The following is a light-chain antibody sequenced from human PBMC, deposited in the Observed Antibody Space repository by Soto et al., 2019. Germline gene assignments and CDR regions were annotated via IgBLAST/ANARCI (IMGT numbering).Light chain of an antibody. CDR2: GAS. V-gene: IGKV3-20*01. CDR1: QSVPNSY. J-gene: IGKJ4*01. Sequence: EIVLTQSLGTLSLSPGERATLSCRASQSVPNSYLAWYQQKPGQAPRLLIYGASSRATGIPVRFSGSGSGTDFTLTISRLEPEDVAVYYCQQFSSYPLTFGGGSKVDIK. CDR3: QQFSSYPLT.